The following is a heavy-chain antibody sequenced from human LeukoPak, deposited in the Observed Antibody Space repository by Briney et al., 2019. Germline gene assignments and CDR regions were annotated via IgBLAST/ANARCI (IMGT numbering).Heavy chain of an antibody. J-gene: IGHJ4*02. D-gene: IGHD1-26*01. V-gene: IGHV3-23*01. CDR2: ISGSGGST. Sequence: GGSLRLSCAASGFTFSIYAMSWVRQAPGKGLEWVSAISGSGGSTYYADSVKGRFTVSRDNSKNSLYLQMSSLTAADTAVYYCAKDRSIGTYYTFDHWGQGTLVTVSS. CDR3: AKDRSIGTYYTFDH. CDR1: GFTFSIYA.